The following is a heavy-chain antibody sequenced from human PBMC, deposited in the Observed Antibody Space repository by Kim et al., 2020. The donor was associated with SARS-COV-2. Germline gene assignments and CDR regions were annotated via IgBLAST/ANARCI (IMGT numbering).Heavy chain of an antibody. Sequence: ASVKVSCKASGYTFTSYDINWVRQATGQGLEWMGWMNPNSGNTGYAQKFQGRVTMTRNTSISTAYMELSSLRSEDTAVYYCARSITMVRGTSDWGQGTLVTVSS. CDR2: MNPNSGNT. V-gene: IGHV1-8*01. J-gene: IGHJ4*02. CDR3: ARSITMVRGTSD. D-gene: IGHD3-10*01. CDR1: GYTFTSYD.